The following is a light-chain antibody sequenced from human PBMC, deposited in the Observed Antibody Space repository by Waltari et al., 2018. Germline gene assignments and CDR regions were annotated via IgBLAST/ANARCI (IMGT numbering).Light chain of an antibody. Sequence: AIQMTQSPSSLSASVGDRVIITCRASQDIEKNLAWFQQKPGKAPKLLIYGASGLQPGVPSRFSGSGSGTDFALVIASLQADDFGSYYCLQDSDYPLTFGGGTKLDIK. J-gene: IGKJ4*01. CDR2: GAS. CDR1: QDIEKN. V-gene: IGKV1-6*02. CDR3: LQDSDYPLT.